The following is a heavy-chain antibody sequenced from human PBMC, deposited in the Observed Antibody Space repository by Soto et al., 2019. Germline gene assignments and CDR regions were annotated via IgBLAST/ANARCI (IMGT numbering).Heavy chain of an antibody. D-gene: IGHD3-10*02. CDR2: IFYSGST. CDR1: GGSISSYY. CDR3: ASMIGDPVLSFDS. V-gene: IGHV4-59*01. Sequence: QVQLQESGPGLVKPSETLSLTCTVSGGSISSYYWSWIRQPPGKGLEWIGFIFYSGSTSYNPSLKTRFTTSIDTAAYQFSLKLNSVTAADTAVYYGASMIGDPVLSFDSWGQGTLVAVSS. J-gene: IGHJ5*01.